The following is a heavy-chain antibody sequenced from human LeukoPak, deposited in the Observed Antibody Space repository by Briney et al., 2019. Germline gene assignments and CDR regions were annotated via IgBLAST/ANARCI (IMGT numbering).Heavy chain of an antibody. CDR2: INRDGSTT. CDR1: GFTFSSSW. D-gene: IGHD4-17*01. Sequence: GGSLRLSCAASGFTFSSSWMHWVRQPPGKGLVWVSRINRDGSTTDYADSVKGRFTISRDNAKNTLYLQMNSLGAEDTAVYYCAREAAYGDLSDYWGQETLVNISS. CDR3: AREAAYGDLSDY. V-gene: IGHV3-74*01. J-gene: IGHJ4*02.